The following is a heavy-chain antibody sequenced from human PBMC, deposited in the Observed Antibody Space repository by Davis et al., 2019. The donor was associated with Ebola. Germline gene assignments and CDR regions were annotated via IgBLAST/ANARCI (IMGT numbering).Heavy chain of an antibody. CDR3: ARGEGAAAAP. Sequence: ASSVKVSCKASGYTFTSYGISWARHAPGQGLEWMGCISAYNGNTNYAQTLQGRVTMTTDTSTSTAYMELSSLSSEDTAVYYWARGEGAAAAPWGQGTLVTVSS. CDR1: GYTFTSYG. J-gene: IGHJ5*02. D-gene: IGHD6-13*01. CDR2: ISAYNGNT. V-gene: IGHV1-18*04.